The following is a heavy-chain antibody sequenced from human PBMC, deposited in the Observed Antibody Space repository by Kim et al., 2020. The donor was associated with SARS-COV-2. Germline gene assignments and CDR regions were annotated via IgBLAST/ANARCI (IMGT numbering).Heavy chain of an antibody. D-gene: IGHD2-21*02. J-gene: IGHJ2*01. CDR3: AREIFYFHSGLGTVVTPFIWYFDL. Sequence: GGSLRLSCAASGFTVSSNYMSWVRQAPGKGLEWVSVIYSGGSTYYADSVKGRFTISRDNSKNTLYLQMNSLRAEDTAVYYCAREIFYFHSGLGTVVTPFIWYFDLWGRGTLVTVSS. V-gene: IGHV3-53*01. CDR1: GFTVSSNY. CDR2: IYSGGST.